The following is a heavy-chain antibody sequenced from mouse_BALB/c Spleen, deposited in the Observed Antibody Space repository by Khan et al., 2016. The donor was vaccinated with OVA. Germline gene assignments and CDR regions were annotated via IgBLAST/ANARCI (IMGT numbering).Heavy chain of an antibody. Sequence: QVQLQQPGAELVRPGTSVKLSCKASGYTFTSYWMNWVKQRPGQGLEWIGMIDLSDSKTHYNQMFKDKATLTVDKSSSTAYMHLTSLTSEDSAVYYCARGGYGSSFAFWGQGTLVTVSA. J-gene: IGHJ3*01. V-gene: IGHV1-61*01. CDR3: ARGGYGSSFAF. D-gene: IGHD2-2*01. CDR2: IDLSDSKT. CDR1: GYTFTSYW.